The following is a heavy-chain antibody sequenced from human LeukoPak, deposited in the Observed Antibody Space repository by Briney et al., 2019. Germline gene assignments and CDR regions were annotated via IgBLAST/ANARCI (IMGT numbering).Heavy chain of an antibody. J-gene: IGHJ3*02. V-gene: IGHV3-30*18. CDR2: ISYDGSNK. Sequence: GGSLRLSCAASGFTFSSYGMHWVRQAPGKGLEWVAVISYDGSNKYYADSVKGRFTISRDNSKNTLYLQMNSLRAEDTAVYYCAKETYGDYDDAFDIWGQGTMVTVSS. CDR3: AKETYGDYDDAFDI. CDR1: GFTFSSYG. D-gene: IGHD4-17*01.